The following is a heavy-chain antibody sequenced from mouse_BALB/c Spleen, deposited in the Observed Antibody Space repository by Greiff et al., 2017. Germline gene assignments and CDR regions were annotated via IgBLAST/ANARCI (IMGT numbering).Heavy chain of an antibody. CDR3: ARTYDYDDGYFDV. CDR1: GFSLSTSGMG. D-gene: IGHD2-4*01. V-gene: IGHV8-8*01. Sequence: QVTLKVSGPGILQPSQTLSLTCSFSGFSLSTSGMGVGWIRQPSGKGLEWLAHIWWDDDKRYNPALKSRLTISKDTSSNQVFLKIASVDTADTATYYCARTYDYDDGYFDVWGAGTTVTVSS. CDR2: IWWDDDK. J-gene: IGHJ1*01.